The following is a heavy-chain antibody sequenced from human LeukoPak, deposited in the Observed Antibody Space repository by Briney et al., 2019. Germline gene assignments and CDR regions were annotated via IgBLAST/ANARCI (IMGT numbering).Heavy chain of an antibody. CDR1: AFTFSSYA. CDR3: ARHGETYDSSGYYPGAY. D-gene: IGHD3-22*01. CDR2: IAYDGSNK. J-gene: IGHJ4*02. V-gene: IGHV3-30-3*01. Sequence: GRSRRLSCAASAFTFSSYAMHWVRQAPGKWLEWVAVIAYDGSNKYYADSMKGRLTISRDNSKITLYLQMNSLRAEDTAVYYCARHGETYDSSGYYPGAYWGQGTLVTVSS.